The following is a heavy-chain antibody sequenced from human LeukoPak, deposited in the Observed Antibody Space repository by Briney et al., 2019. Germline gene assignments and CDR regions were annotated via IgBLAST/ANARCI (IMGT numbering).Heavy chain of an antibody. CDR3: TPQYGSGSYYEKLDY. V-gene: IGHV3-48*03. Sequence: PGGSLRLSCAASGFTFSSYEMNWVRQAPGKGLEWVSYISSSGSTIYYADSVKGRFTISRDNAKNSLYLQMNSLRAEDTAVYYCTPQYGSGSYYEKLDYWGQGTLVTVSS. J-gene: IGHJ4*02. CDR1: GFTFSSYE. CDR2: ISSSGSTI. D-gene: IGHD3-10*01.